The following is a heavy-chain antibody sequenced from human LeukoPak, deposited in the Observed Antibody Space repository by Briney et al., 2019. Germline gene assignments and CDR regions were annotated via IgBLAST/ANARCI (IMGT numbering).Heavy chain of an antibody. Sequence: GGSLRLSCAASGFTFSSYAMSWVRQAPGKGLEWVSTISGSGGRTYYADSVKGRFTISRDNSNNTLSLQMTSLRAGDTAVYYCAKDHDALVPAAQFDYWGQGTLVTVSS. D-gene: IGHD2-2*01. J-gene: IGHJ4*02. CDR2: ISGSGGRT. V-gene: IGHV3-23*01. CDR3: AKDHDALVPAAQFDY. CDR1: GFTFSSYA.